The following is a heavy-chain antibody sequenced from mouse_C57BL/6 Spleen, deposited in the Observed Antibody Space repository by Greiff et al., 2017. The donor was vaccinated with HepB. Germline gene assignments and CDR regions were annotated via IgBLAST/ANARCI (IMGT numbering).Heavy chain of an antibody. Sequence: QVQLQQSGAELVRPGASVTLSCKASGYTFTDYEMHWVKQTPVHGLEWIGAIDPETGGTAYNQKFKGKAILTADKSSSTAYMELRSLTSEDSAVYYCTREENDGYYVFDYWGQGTTLTVSS. CDR2: IDPETGGT. J-gene: IGHJ2*01. CDR1: GYTFTDYE. CDR3: TREENDGYYVFDY. D-gene: IGHD2-3*01. V-gene: IGHV1-15*01.